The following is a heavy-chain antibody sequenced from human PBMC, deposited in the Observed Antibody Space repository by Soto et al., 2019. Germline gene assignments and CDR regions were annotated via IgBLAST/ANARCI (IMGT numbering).Heavy chain of an antibody. CDR1: GFTFSSYW. V-gene: IGHV3-7*03. Sequence: GGSLRLSCAASGFTFSSYWMSWVRQAPGKGLEWVANIKQDGSEKYYVDSVKGRFTISRDNAKNSLYLQMNSLRAEDTAVYYCARESGGSLPIDAFDIWGQGTMVTVSS. J-gene: IGHJ3*02. D-gene: IGHD3-16*01. CDR2: IKQDGSEK. CDR3: ARESGGSLPIDAFDI.